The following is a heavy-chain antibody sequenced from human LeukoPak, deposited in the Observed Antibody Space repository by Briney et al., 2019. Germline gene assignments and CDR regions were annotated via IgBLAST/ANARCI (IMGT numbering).Heavy chain of an antibody. J-gene: IGHJ6*02. CDR2: IYPGDSQT. D-gene: IGHD6-13*01. CDR3: ARLASTQHLAMDV. V-gene: IGHV5-51*01. Sequence: GESLKISCKGSGYRFTSYWIAWVRQTPGRGLEWMGLIYPGDSQTRYSPSLQGQVTISADKSITTAYLQWRSLRASDTAMYYCARLASTQHLAMDVWGQGTTVTVSS. CDR1: GYRFTSYW.